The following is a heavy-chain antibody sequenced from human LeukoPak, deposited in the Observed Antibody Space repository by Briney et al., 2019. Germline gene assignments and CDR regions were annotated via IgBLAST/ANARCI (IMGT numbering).Heavy chain of an antibody. J-gene: IGHJ4*02. D-gene: IGHD6-13*01. CDR2: IGGSGDRT. Sequence: GGSLRLSCAASGFTFNIYAMTWVRQDPGKGLEGVSAIGGSGDRTYYADSVKGRFTISRDNSKNTLYLQMNSLRAEDTAVYYCAKDRTQQPYGIFDYWGQGTLVTVSS. CDR3: AKDRTQQPYGIFDY. CDR1: GFTFNIYA. V-gene: IGHV3-23*01.